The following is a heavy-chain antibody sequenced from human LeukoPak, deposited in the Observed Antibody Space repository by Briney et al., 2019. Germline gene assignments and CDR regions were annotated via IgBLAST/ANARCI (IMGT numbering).Heavy chain of an antibody. CDR3: ARGGGGEYLDWFDF. CDR2: MNPNTGNT. V-gene: IGHV1-8*01. J-gene: IGHJ5*01. D-gene: IGHD4-17*01. CDR1: GYTFSDHD. Sequence: ASVKVSCKASGYTFSDHDVNWVRQARGQGLEWMGWMNPNTGNTGYAQNLQGRVTMTRTNSITTAYMELSSLTSDDTAVYYCARGGGGEYLDWFDFWGQGTLVIVSS.